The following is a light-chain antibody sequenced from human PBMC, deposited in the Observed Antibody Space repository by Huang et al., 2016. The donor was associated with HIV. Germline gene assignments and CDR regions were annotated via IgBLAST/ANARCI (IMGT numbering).Light chain of an antibody. Sequence: EIIMTQSPATLSLSPGEGASLSCRANQSVATNLAWYLLRPCQSPRILIFGASTRASVLPGRFSGSGSGTQFTLTVSGLQSEDFAVYYCQQYHNWPYTFGQGTKLEI. CDR3: QQYHNWPYT. J-gene: IGKJ2*01. V-gene: IGKV3-15*01. CDR1: QSVATN. CDR2: GAS.